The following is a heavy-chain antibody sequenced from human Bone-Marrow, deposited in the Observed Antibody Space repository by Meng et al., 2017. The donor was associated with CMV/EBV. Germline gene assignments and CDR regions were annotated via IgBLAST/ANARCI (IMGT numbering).Heavy chain of an antibody. CDR3: AKGKTGDY. CDR1: GLTFSSYA. Sequence: GGSLRLSCAASGLTFSSYAMSWVRQAPGKGLEWVSAISGSGGSTYYADSVKGRFTISRDDSKNTLYLQMSSLRADDTAVYYCAKGKTGDYWGQGTLVTVSS. V-gene: IGHV3-23*01. CDR2: ISGSGGST. J-gene: IGHJ4*02.